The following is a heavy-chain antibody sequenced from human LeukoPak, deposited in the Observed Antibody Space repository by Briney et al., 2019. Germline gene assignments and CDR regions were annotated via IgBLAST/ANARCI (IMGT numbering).Heavy chain of an antibody. J-gene: IGHJ4*02. V-gene: IGHV4-31*03. Sequence: PSQTLSLTCTVSGGSISSGGYYWSWIRQHPGKGLEWIGYIYYSGSTYCNPSLKSRVTISVDTSKNQFSLKLSSVTAADTAVYYCASRGYYYDSSGLKWGQGTLVTVSS. CDR3: ASRGYYYDSSGLK. D-gene: IGHD3-22*01. CDR1: GGSISSGGYY. CDR2: IYYSGST.